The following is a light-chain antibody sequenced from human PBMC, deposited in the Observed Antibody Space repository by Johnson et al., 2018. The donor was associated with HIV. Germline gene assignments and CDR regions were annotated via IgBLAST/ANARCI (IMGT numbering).Light chain of an antibody. Sequence: LPQPPSVSAAPGQKVTISCSGRSSNIGNNYVSWYQQLPGTAPQLLIYENNKRPSGIPDRFSGSKSGTSATLGITGLQTGDEADYYCGTWDSSLNALYVFGTGTKVTVL. CDR2: ENN. J-gene: IGLJ1*01. CDR1: SSNIGNNY. V-gene: IGLV1-51*02. CDR3: GTWDSSLNALYV.